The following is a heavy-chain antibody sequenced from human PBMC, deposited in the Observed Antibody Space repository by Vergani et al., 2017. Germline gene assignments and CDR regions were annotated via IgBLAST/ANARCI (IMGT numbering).Heavy chain of an antibody. V-gene: IGHV1-18*01. J-gene: IGHJ3*02. CDR1: GYTFTSYG. D-gene: IGHD3-9*01. CDR2: NRAYNGNT. Sequence: QVQLVQAGAEVKKPGASVKVSCKASGYTFTSYGISWVRQAPGQGIDWMGWNRAYNGNTNYAKKLQGRVTMTTDTSTSPDYMELRSLRSDDTAVYYCARSPDISPSQMDGGFDNWGQGTMVTVSS. CDR3: ARSPDISPSQMDGGFDN.